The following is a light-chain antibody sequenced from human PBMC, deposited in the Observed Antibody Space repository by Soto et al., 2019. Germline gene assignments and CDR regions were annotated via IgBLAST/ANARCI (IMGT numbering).Light chain of an antibody. CDR3: QQYNNRPNT. CDR2: GAS. Sequence: EIVMTQSPATLSVSPGERATLSCRASQSVSSNLAWYQQKPGQAPRLLIYGASTRATGIPARFSGSGSGKEFTFTISSLQSEDFAVYCCQQYNNRPNTFSQGTELEIK. J-gene: IGKJ2*01. CDR1: QSVSSN. V-gene: IGKV3-15*01.